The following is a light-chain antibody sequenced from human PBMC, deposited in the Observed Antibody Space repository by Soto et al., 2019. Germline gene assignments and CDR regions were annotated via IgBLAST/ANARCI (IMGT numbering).Light chain of an antibody. CDR3: SSYTGSSTLYV. CDR1: SSDVGTYNY. Sequence: QSALTQPASVSGYPGQSITISCTGTSSDVGTYNYVSWYQQHPGKAPKVMIYEVTYRPSGVSNRFSGSKSGNTASLTISGLQAEDEAEYYCSSYTGSSTLYVFGTGTKV. J-gene: IGLJ1*01. CDR2: EVT. V-gene: IGLV2-14*01.